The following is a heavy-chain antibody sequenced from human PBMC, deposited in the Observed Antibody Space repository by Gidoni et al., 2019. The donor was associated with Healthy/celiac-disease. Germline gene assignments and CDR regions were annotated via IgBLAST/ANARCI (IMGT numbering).Heavy chain of an antibody. Sequence: EVQLVESGGGLVQPGGSVRLSCAASGFPFRSDWLSLVRQAPGKGLEWVANINQDGSEKYYVDSVKGRFTISRDNAKNSLYLQMNSLRAEDTAVYYCASGSYDFWSGWDYWGQGTLVTVSS. V-gene: IGHV3-7*02. D-gene: IGHD3-3*01. CDR3: ASGSYDFWSGWDY. CDR2: INQDGSEK. J-gene: IGHJ4*02. CDR1: GFPFRSDW.